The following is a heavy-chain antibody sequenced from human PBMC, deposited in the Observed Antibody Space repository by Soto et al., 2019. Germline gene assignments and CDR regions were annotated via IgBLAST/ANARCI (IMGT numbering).Heavy chain of an antibody. CDR2: ISGSGGST. CDR3: AKSAGFCSGGSCYSGY. Sequence: GGSLRLSCAASGFTFSSYAMSWVRQAPGKGLEWVSAISGSGGSTYYADSVKGRFTISRDNSKNTLYLQMNSLRAEDTAVYYCAKSAGFCSGGSCYSGYWGQGTLVTLSS. J-gene: IGHJ4*02. CDR1: GFTFSSYA. D-gene: IGHD2-15*01. V-gene: IGHV3-23*01.